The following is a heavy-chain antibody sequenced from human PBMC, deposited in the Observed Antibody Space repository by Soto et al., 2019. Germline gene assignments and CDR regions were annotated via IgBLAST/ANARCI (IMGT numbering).Heavy chain of an antibody. CDR2: IIAGNGNT. J-gene: IGHJ4*02. CDR1: GYTFTSYA. D-gene: IGHD6-13*01. Sequence: QAQLVQSGAEEKKPGSSVKVSCKASGYTFTSYAIHWVRQAPGQRLEWMGWIIAGNGNTKYSQKFQGRVTITRDTSESTANMVLSGERAEDTAVYYSARWAAGFDYWGQGTLVTVSS. V-gene: IGHV1-3*05. CDR3: ARWAAGFDY.